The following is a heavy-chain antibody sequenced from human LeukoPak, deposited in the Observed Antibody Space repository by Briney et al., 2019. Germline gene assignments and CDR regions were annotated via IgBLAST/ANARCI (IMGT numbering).Heavy chain of an antibody. V-gene: IGHV4-39*01. Sequence: SETLSLNCTVSGDSIISYKYYWGWIRQPPGKGLEWLGSIYHRGSTYYNPSLQSRLTISVDTSKNLFSLRLTSVTAADTAVYYCARQGAVVRGCYYFSGMDVWGQGTTVAVSS. CDR3: ARQGAVVRGCYYFSGMDV. CDR1: GDSIISYKYY. D-gene: IGHD3-22*01. CDR2: IYHRGST. J-gene: IGHJ6*02.